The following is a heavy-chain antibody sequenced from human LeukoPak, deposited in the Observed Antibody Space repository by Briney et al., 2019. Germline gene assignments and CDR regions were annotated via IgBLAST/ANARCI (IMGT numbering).Heavy chain of an antibody. CDR2: ISYDGSNK. CDR3: AKDMVDIVVVPAAIFDY. CDR1: GFTFSSYG. J-gene: IGHJ4*02. D-gene: IGHD2-2*01. V-gene: IGHV3-30*18. Sequence: GRSLRLSCAASGFTFSSYGMHWVRQAPGKGLEWVAVISYDGSNKYYADSVKGRFTISRDNSKNTLYLQMNSLRAEDTAVYYCAKDMVDIVVVPAAIFDYWGQETLVTVS.